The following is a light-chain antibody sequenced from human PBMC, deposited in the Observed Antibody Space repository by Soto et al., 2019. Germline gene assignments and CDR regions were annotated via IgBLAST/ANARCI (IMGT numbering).Light chain of an antibody. CDR3: AAWDDSLNGVL. CDR1: SSNIGAGYD. CDR2: ANI. Sequence: QSVLTQPPSVSGAPGQRVAISCTGSSSNIGAGYDVHWYQQLPGTAPKLLIYANINRPSGVPDRFSGSKSGTSASLAITGLQSEDEADYYCAAWDDSLNGVLFGGGTKVTVL. V-gene: IGLV1-40*01. J-gene: IGLJ2*01.